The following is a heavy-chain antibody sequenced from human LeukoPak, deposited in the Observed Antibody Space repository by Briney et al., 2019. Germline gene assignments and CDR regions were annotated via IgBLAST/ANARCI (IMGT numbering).Heavy chain of an antibody. D-gene: IGHD3-10*01. CDR1: GYTFTRYY. CDR2: IKPRGGST. Sequence: ASVTVSCMASGYTFTRYYMHWVRQAPGQGREWMGLIKPRGGSTSYAQKFQCRVTMTRDMSTSTVYMELSSLRSEDTAVYYCARDVVMVRGVLGGRGHWFDPWGQGTLVTVSS. CDR3: ARDVVMVRGVLGGRGHWFDP. J-gene: IGHJ5*02. V-gene: IGHV1-46*01.